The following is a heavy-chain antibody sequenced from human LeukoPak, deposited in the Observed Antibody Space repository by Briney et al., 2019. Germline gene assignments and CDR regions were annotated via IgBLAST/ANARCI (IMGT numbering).Heavy chain of an antibody. J-gene: IGHJ3*02. V-gene: IGHV4-31*03. CDR1: GGSISSGGYS. CDR2: IYYSGST. CDR3: ARLSRTFDI. Sequence: TSETLSLTCTVSGGSISSGGYSWSWIRQHPGKGLEWIGYIYYSGSTYYNPSLKSRVTMSVDTSKNQFSLKLSSVTAADTAVYYCARLSRTFDIWGQGTMVTVSS.